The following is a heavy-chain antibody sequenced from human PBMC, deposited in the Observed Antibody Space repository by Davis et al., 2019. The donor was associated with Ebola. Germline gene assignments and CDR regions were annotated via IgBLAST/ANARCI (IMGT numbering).Heavy chain of an antibody. CDR3: ARRAIPRDYGDYVGPYAFDI. J-gene: IGHJ3*02. CDR1: GGSISSGSYY. Sequence: LRLSCTVSGGSISSGSYYWSWIRQPAGKGLEWIGHIYTSGSTNYNPSLKSRVTISVDTSKNQFSLKLSSVTAADTAVYYCARRAIPRDYGDYVGPYAFDIWGQGTMVTVSS. D-gene: IGHD4-17*01. CDR2: IYTSGST. V-gene: IGHV4-61*09.